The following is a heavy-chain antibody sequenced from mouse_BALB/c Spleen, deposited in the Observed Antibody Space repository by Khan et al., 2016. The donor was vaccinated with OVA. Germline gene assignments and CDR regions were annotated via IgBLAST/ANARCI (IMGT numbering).Heavy chain of an antibody. J-gene: IGHJ2*01. V-gene: IGHV5-6-4*01. CDR3: TRDRNYYGSSCNVNY. CDR1: GFAFSSYS. Sequence: EVELVESGGGLVKPGGSLKLSCAASGFAFSSYSMSWVRQTPEKRLEWVATITRGGSYTYYPERVKGRFTISRDNAKNTLYLQMSSLKSEDTGMYYCTRDRNYYGSSCNVNYWGQGTTLTVSS. CDR2: ITRGGSYT. D-gene: IGHD1-1*01.